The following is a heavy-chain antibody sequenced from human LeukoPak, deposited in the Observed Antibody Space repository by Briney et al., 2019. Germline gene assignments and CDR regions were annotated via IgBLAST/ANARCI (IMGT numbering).Heavy chain of an antibody. D-gene: IGHD3-3*02. Sequence: PSETLSLTCTVSGDSISSYYWSWIRHPPGKGLEWIGYIYYSGDTKHNPSLKSRVTISVDTSKNQFSLNLRSVTAADMAVYYCARHRAFTAALDYWGQGTLVTVSS. J-gene: IGHJ4*02. CDR3: ARHRAFTAALDY. CDR2: IYYSGDT. CDR1: GDSISSYY. V-gene: IGHV4-59*08.